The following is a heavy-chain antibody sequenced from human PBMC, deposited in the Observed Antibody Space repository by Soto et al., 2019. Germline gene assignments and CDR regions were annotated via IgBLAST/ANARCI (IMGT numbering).Heavy chain of an antibody. Sequence: PSETLSLTCTVSGGSISSYYWSWIRQPPGKGLEWIGYIYYSGSTNYNPSLKSRVTISVDTSKNQFSLRLSSVTAADTAVYYCARGMPVPKYYYGSGSNYPRSYYYMDVWGEGTTVTVSS. CDR1: GGSISSYY. CDR2: IYYSGST. J-gene: IGHJ6*03. CDR3: ARGMPVPKYYYGSGSNYPRSYYYMDV. D-gene: IGHD3-10*01. V-gene: IGHV4-59*12.